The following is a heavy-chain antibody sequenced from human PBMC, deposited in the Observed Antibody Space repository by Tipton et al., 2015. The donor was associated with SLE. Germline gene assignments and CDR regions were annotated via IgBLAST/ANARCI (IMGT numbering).Heavy chain of an antibody. Sequence: TLSLTCAVYGGSFSGYYWSWIRQPPGKGLEWIGEINHSGSTNYNPSLKSRVTISLDTSKNQFSLRLSSVTAADTAVYYCARGLSGYSSSWFYYYYGMDVWGQVPTVTVSS. D-gene: IGHD6-13*01. V-gene: IGHV4-34*01. CDR2: INHSGST. J-gene: IGHJ6*02. CDR3: ARGLSGYSSSWFYYYYGMDV. CDR1: GGSFSGYY.